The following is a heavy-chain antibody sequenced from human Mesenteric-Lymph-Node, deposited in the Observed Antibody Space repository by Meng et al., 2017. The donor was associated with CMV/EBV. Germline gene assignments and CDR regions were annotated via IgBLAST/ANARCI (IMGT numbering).Heavy chain of an antibody. CDR3: ARKLGPLNWFDP. Sequence: SETLSLTCTVSGYSISSGYYWGWIRQPPGKGLEWIGSIYHSGSTYYNPSLKSRVTISVDTSKNQFSLKLSSVTAADTAVYYCARKLGPLNWFDPWGQGTLVTVSS. CDR2: IYHSGST. J-gene: IGHJ5*02. D-gene: IGHD6-6*01. CDR1: GYSISSGYY. V-gene: IGHV4-38-2*02.